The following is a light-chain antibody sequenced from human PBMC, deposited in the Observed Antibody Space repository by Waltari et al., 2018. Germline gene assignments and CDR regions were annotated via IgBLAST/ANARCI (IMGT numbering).Light chain of an antibody. CDR1: QSVSSY. Sequence: DIVLTHSPATLSLSPGARATLPCRASQSVSSYLAWYQQKPGQAPRLLIYDAYNRATGIPARFSGSGSETDFTLTLSSLEPEDFAVYYCQQRSNWPPSLTFGGGTKVEIK. V-gene: IGKV3-11*01. CDR3: QQRSNWPPSLT. J-gene: IGKJ4*01. CDR2: DAY.